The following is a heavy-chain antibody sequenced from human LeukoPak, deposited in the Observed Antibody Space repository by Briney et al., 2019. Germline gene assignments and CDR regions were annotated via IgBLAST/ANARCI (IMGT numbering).Heavy chain of an antibody. Sequence: SVTVSCKASGGTFNSYAISWVRQAPGQGLEWMGRIIPIFGIANYAQKFQGRVTITADKSTSTAYMELSSLRSEDTAVYYCARYAGDYYGMDVWGQGTTVTVSS. J-gene: IGHJ6*02. CDR2: IIPIFGIA. CDR3: ARYAGDYYGMDV. CDR1: GGTFNSYA. D-gene: IGHD4-17*01. V-gene: IGHV1-69*04.